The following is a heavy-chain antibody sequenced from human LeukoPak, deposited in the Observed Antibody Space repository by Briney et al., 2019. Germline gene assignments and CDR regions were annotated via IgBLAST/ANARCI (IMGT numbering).Heavy chain of an antibody. CDR2: IWYDGSNK. J-gene: IGHJ4*02. CDR1: GFTFSSYG. Sequence: GRSLRLSXAASGFTFSSYGMHWVRQAPGKGLEWVAVIWYDGSNKYYADSVKGRFTISRDNSKNTLYLQMNSLRAEDTAVYYCAKERLGYCSGGGCYVFDYWGQGTLVTVSS. CDR3: AKERLGYCSGGGCYVFDY. V-gene: IGHV3-33*06. D-gene: IGHD2-15*01.